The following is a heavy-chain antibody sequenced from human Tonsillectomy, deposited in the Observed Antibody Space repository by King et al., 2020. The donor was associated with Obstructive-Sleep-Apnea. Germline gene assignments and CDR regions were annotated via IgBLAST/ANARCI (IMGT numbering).Heavy chain of an antibody. CDR1: GFTFSSYA. V-gene: IGHV3-23*04. J-gene: IGHJ4*02. CDR2: ISGSGGST. CDR3: AKDGPRRGSGSNNRYYFDY. D-gene: IGHD3-10*01. Sequence: VQLVESGGGLVQPGGSLRLSGAASGFTFSSYAMSWVRQAPGKGLEWVSGISGSGGSTYYADSVKGRFTISRDNSKNTLYLQMNSLRAEDTAVYYCAKDGPRRGSGSNNRYYFDYWGQGTLVTVSS.